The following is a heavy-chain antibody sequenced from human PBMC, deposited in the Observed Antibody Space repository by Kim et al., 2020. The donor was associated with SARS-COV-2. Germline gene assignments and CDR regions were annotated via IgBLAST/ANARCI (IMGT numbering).Heavy chain of an antibody. V-gene: IGHV7-4-1*02. D-gene: IGHD3-10*02. CDR2: INTNTGNP. J-gene: IGHJ6*02. CDR1: GYTFTSYA. CDR3: ARGVFVRGVITYGMDV. Sequence: ASVKVSCKASGYTFTSYAMNWVRQAPGQGLEWMGWINTNTGNPTYAQGFTGRFVFSLDTSVSTAYLQISSLKAEDTAVYYCARGVFVRGVITYGMDVWGQGTTVTVSS.